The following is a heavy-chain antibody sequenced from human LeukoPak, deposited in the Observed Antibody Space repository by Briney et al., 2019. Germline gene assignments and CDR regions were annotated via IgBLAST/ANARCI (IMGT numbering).Heavy chain of an antibody. V-gene: IGHV3-21*01. J-gene: IGHJ5*02. Sequence: GGSLRLSCAASGFTLSSYSMNWVRQAPGKGLEWVSSISSSSSYIYYADSVKGRFTISRDNAKNSLYLQMNSLRAEDTAVYYCARAMAGYYWFDPWGQGTLVTVSS. CDR3: ARAMAGYYWFDP. D-gene: IGHD6-13*01. CDR1: GFTLSSYS. CDR2: ISSSSSYI.